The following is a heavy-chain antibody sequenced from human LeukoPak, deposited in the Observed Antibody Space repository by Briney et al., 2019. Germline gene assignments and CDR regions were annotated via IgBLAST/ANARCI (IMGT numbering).Heavy chain of an antibody. V-gene: IGHV3-30*02. CDR3: AKDLNWAWDY. CDR2: IRFDDSDR. Sequence: GGSLRLTCGASVFTFTNYGMGWVRQAPDQGLEWVAHIRFDDSDRYYADFVKGRFTISRDNSRNTVYLQMNSLRAEDTAVYYCAKDLNWAWDYWGQGTLVTVSS. CDR1: VFTFTNYG. J-gene: IGHJ4*02. D-gene: IGHD7-27*01.